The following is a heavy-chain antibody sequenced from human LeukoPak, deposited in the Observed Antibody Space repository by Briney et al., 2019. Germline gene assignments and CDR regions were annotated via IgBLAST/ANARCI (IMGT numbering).Heavy chain of an antibody. Sequence: GESLRLSCAASGFTFSSYSMNWVRQAPGKGLEWVSYISSSSSTIYYADSVKGRFTISRDNAKNSLYLQMNSLRAEDTAVYYCARVSSIAARNYYMDVWGKGTTVTVSS. D-gene: IGHD6-6*01. J-gene: IGHJ6*03. CDR1: GFTFSSYS. CDR2: ISSSSSTI. CDR3: ARVSSIAARNYYMDV. V-gene: IGHV3-48*01.